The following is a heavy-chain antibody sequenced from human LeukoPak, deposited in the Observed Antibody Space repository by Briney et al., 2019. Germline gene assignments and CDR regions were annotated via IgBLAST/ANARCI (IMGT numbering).Heavy chain of an antibody. CDR1: AFTFKTYT. J-gene: IGHJ4*02. V-gene: IGHV3-21*01. Sequence: GGSLRLSCVASAFTFKTYTLNWVRQTPGKGLEWVSYISTAGNLINYADSVRGRFTISRDNAKNSLYLYMSSLTPEDTAVYHCSRTVEGHFDFRGQGTLVTVSS. CDR2: ISTAGNLI. CDR3: SRTVEGHFDF. D-gene: IGHD5-24*01.